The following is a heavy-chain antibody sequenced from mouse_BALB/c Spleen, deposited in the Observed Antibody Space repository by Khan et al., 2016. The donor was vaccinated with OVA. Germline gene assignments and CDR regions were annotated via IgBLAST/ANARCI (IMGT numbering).Heavy chain of an antibody. J-gene: IGHJ2*01. D-gene: IGHD2-3*01. V-gene: IGHV1-7*01. CDR1: GYTFTTYW. CDR3: TRDGIDY. CDR2: INPTSGHT. Sequence: QVRLQQSGAELAKPGASVKMSCKTSGYTFTTYWMHWVKQRPGQGLEWIGYINPTSGHTDYNEKFKDKATLSADKSSSPAYMQLSSLTSEDSAVYNCTRDGIDYWGQGTTLTVSS.